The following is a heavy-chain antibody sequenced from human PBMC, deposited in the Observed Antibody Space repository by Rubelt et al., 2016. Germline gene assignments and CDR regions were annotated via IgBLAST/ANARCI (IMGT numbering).Heavy chain of an antibody. V-gene: IGHV3-11*01. CDR2: ISDSGSTI. D-gene: IGHD3-22*01. CDR3: ARAPTMIY. Sequence: QLQLQESGPGLVKPSETLSLTCTVSGGSISSTNYYWGWIRQPPGKGLEWVAYISDSGSTIYYTDSVKGRFTISRDNAKNSLYLQMNSLRAEDTAVYYCARAPTMIYWGQGTLVTVSS. CDR1: GGSISSTNYY. J-gene: IGHJ4*02.